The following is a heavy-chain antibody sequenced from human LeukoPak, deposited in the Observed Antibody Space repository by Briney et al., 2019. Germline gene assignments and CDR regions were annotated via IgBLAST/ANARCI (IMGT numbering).Heavy chain of an antibody. Sequence: GASVKVSCKASGDTFTGYDMRWVRQAPGQGLEWMGWINPNIGCTNYAQKFQGRVTITRDKSMSTAYMELSRLRSDDTAVYYCAREGRYYYGSGSYLGPDYWGQGTLATVSS. CDR1: GDTFTGYD. D-gene: IGHD3-10*01. V-gene: IGHV1-2*02. J-gene: IGHJ4*02. CDR3: AREGRYYYGSGSYLGPDY. CDR2: INPNIGCT.